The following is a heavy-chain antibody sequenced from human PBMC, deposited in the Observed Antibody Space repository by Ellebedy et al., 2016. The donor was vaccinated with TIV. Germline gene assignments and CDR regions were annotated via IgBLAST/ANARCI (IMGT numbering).Heavy chain of an antibody. Sequence: GESLKISCAVSGFTFSSYEMNWVRQAPGKGLEWVSYISGSASVTAYADSVKGRFTISRDNVKNSLYLQMNSLRAEDSALYYCVRLKVLAGYRLDSWGQGTLVTVSS. CDR3: VRLKVLAGYRLDS. J-gene: IGHJ4*02. CDR2: ISGSASVT. CDR1: GFTFSSYE. V-gene: IGHV3-48*03. D-gene: IGHD3-9*01.